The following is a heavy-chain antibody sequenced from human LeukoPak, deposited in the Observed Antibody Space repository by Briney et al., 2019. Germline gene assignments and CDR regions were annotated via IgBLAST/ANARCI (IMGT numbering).Heavy chain of an antibody. CDR2: INHSGST. CDR3: ARSLDYGDYLSRPLDY. CDR1: GGSFSGYY. V-gene: IGHV4-34*01. Sequence: SETLSLTCAVYGGSFSGYYWSWIRQPPGKGLEWIGEINHSGSTNYNPSLESRVTISVDTSKNQFSLKLSSVTAADTAVYYCARSLDYGDYLSRPLDYWGQGTLVTVSS. D-gene: IGHD4-17*01. J-gene: IGHJ4*02.